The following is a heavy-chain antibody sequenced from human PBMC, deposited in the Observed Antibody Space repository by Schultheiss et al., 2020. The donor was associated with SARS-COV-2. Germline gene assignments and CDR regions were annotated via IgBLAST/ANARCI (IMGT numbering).Heavy chain of an antibody. D-gene: IGHD5-24*01. J-gene: IGHJ6*02. V-gene: IGHV1-18*01. CDR2: ISAYNGNT. CDR3: ARDRIRDPYYYYGMDV. CDR1: GYTFTSYG. Sequence: ASVKVSCKASGYTFTSYGISWVRQAPGQGLEWMGWISAYNGNTNYAQKLQGRVTMTTDTSTSTAYMELRSLRSDDTAVYYCARDRIRDPYYYYGMDVWGQGTTVTVSS.